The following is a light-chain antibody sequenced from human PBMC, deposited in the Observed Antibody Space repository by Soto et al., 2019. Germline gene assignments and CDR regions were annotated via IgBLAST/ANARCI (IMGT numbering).Light chain of an antibody. CDR2: NSN. Sequence: EIVLTQSPGTLSLSPGERATLSCRASQSVRSNYLAWYPQKPGRAPRLLIYNSNTRATGVPDRFSGSGSGTDFTLTISRLEPEDFALYYCQQYRDLPQTFGQGTKVEMK. V-gene: IGKV3-20*01. CDR1: QSVRSNY. CDR3: QQYRDLPQT. J-gene: IGKJ1*01.